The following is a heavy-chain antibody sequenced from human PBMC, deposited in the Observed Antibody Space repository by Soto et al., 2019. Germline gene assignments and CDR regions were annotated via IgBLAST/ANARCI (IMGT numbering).Heavy chain of an antibody. CDR3: ANLRATVVTPGYFQH. Sequence: QVQLVQSGAEVKKPGSSVKVPCKASGGTFSSYAISWVRQAPGQGLEWMGGIIPIFGTANYAQKFQGRVTITADESTSTAYMELSSLRSEDTAVYYCANLRATVVTPGYFQHWGQGTLVTVSS. J-gene: IGHJ1*01. CDR1: GGTFSSYA. V-gene: IGHV1-69*01. CDR2: IIPIFGTA. D-gene: IGHD4-17*01.